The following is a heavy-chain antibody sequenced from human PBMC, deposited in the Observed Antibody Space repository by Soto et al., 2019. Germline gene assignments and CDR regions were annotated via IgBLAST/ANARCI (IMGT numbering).Heavy chain of an antibody. CDR3: ARGSYSPYDPSDY. Sequence: QVQLVESGGGVVQPGRSLRLSCAASGFTFSSYAMHWVRQAPGKGLEWVAVISYDGSNKYYADSVKGRFTISRDNSKNTLYLQMNSLRAEDTAVYYCARGSYSPYDPSDYWGQGTLVIVSS. V-gene: IGHV3-30-3*01. CDR2: ISYDGSNK. J-gene: IGHJ4*02. D-gene: IGHD3-10*01. CDR1: GFTFSSYA.